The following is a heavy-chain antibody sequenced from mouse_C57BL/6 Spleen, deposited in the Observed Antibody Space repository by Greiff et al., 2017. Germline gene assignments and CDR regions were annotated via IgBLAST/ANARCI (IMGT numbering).Heavy chain of an antibody. CDR1: GFTFSSYA. J-gene: IGHJ2*01. D-gene: IGHD1-1*01. CDR3: ARDNCGSSPYYFDY. Sequence: EVMLVESGGGLVKPGGSLKLSCAASGFTFSSYAMSWVRQTPEKRLEWVATISDGGSYTYYPDNVKGRFTISRDNAKNNLYLQMSHLKTEDTAMYYCARDNCGSSPYYFDYWGQGTTLTVSS. V-gene: IGHV5-4*01. CDR2: ISDGGSYT.